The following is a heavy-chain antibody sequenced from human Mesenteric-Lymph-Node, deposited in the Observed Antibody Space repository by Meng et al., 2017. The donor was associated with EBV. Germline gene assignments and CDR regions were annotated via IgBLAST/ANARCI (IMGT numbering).Heavy chain of an antibody. D-gene: IGHD3-22*01. CDR1: GYAFANYG. Sequence: QVQLVQPGAEVKKPGASVKVSCKASGYAFANYGITWVRQAPGQGLEWMGWINAHNDFTNYAQKLQGRVTMTRDTSTSTAYMELRSLRSDDTAVYYCASMDSSGYTPGYWGQGSLVTVFS. CDR3: ASMDSSGYTPGY. V-gene: IGHV1-18*01. CDR2: INAHNDFT. J-gene: IGHJ4*02.